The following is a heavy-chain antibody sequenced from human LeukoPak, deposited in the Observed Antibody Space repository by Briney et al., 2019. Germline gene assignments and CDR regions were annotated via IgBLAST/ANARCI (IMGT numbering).Heavy chain of an antibody. CDR3: AKDISYYGSGVDY. V-gene: IGHV3-9*01. CDR2: ISWNSGSI. D-gene: IGHD3-10*01. Sequence: GGSLRLSCAASGFTFDDYATHWVRQAPGKGLEWVSGISWNSGSIGYADSVKGRFTISRDNAKNSLYLQMNSLRAEDTALYYCAKDISYYGSGVDYWGQGTLVTVSS. J-gene: IGHJ4*02. CDR1: GFTFDDYA.